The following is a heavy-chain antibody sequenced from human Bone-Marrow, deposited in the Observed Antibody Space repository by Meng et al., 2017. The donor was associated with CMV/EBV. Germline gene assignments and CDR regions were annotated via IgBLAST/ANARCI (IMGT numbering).Heavy chain of an antibody. D-gene: IGHD1-14*01. CDR1: GYSFTSYW. CDR2: IYPGDSDT. J-gene: IGHJ4*02. V-gene: IGHV5-51*01. Sequence: KVSCKGSGYSFTSYWIGWVRQMPGKGLEWMGIIYPGDSDTRYSPSFQGQVTISADKSISTAYLQWSSLKASDTAMYYCARHGAAGGSSYYFDYWGQGTLVTSPQ. CDR3: ARHGAAGGSSYYFDY.